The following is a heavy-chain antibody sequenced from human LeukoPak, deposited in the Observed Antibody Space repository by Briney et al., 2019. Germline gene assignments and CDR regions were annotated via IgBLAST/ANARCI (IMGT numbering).Heavy chain of an antibody. D-gene: IGHD3-10*01. V-gene: IGHV5-51*01. Sequence: GESLKISCKGSGYSFTSYWIGWVRQMPGKGLEWMGIIYPGDSDTRCSPSFQGQVTISADKSISTAYLQWSSLKASDTAMYYCARFTMVRGVTRWFDPWGQGTLVTVSS. CDR2: IYPGDSDT. CDR1: GYSFTSYW. CDR3: ARFTMVRGVTRWFDP. J-gene: IGHJ5*02.